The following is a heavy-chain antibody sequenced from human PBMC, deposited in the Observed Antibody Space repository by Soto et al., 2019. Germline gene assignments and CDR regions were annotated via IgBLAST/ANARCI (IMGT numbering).Heavy chain of an antibody. D-gene: IGHD3-16*01. J-gene: IGHJ4*02. V-gene: IGHV3-23*01. Sequence: GGSLRLSCAASGFTFSSYAMSWVRQAPGKGLEWVSVISGSGGSTYYADSVKGRFTISRDNSKNTLYLQMNSLRVEDTAVYYCVQRSPYSLDYWGQGTLVTVSS. CDR3: VQRSPYSLDY. CDR1: GFTFSSYA. CDR2: ISGSGGST.